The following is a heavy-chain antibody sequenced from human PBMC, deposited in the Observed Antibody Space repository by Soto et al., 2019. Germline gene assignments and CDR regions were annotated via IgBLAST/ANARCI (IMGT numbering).Heavy chain of an antibody. D-gene: IGHD6-19*01. CDR3: ARVTAVAGTGAYYYYGMDV. J-gene: IGHJ6*02. V-gene: IGHV5-51*01. CDR2: IYPGDSDT. CDR1: GYSFTSYW. Sequence: GESLKISCKGSGYSFTSYWISWVRQMPGKGLEWMGIIYPGDSDTRYSPSFQGQVTISADKSISTAYLQWSSLKASDTAMYYCARVTAVAGTGAYYYYGMDVWGQGTTVTVSS.